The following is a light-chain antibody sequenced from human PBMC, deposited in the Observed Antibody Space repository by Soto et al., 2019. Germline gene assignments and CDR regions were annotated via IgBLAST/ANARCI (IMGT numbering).Light chain of an antibody. CDR1: QGIGNY. CDR3: LQHDTDPGT. Sequence: DIQMTQSPSAMSASVGDRVTITCRASQGIGNYLAWFQQKPGKVPKRLIYAASNLQSGVPSRFSGSGSGSEFTLTISSLEAEDFATYFGLQHDTDPGTFGQGTKVEIK. CDR2: AAS. J-gene: IGKJ1*01. V-gene: IGKV1-17*03.